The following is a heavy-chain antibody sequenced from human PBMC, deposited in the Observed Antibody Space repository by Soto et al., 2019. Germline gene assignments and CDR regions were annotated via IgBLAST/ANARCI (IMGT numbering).Heavy chain of an antibody. J-gene: IGHJ4*02. CDR3: ARDFSGPMDY. D-gene: IGHD3-10*01. Sequence: ASVKVSCKASGYTFTSYYIHWVRQAPGQGLEWMGIIAPSGDGTSYAQKFQGRVTMTRDTSTSTVYMELSSLGSEDTAVYYCARDFSGPMDYWGRGTLVTVSS. CDR2: IAPSGDGT. V-gene: IGHV1-46*01. CDR1: GYTFTSYY.